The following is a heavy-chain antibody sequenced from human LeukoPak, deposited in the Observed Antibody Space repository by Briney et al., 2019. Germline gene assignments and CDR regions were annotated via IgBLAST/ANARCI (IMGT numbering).Heavy chain of an antibody. J-gene: IGHJ4*02. CDR1: GFTFSSYG. V-gene: IGHV3-33*06. Sequence: PGGSLRLSCAASGFTFSSYGMHRVRQAPGKGLEWVAVIWYDGSNKYYADSVKGRFTISRDNSKNTLYLQMNSLRAEDTAVYYCAKEGGYNYDFWSGYPYYFDYWGQGTLVTVSS. CDR2: IWYDGSNK. CDR3: AKEGGYNYDFWSGYPYYFDY. D-gene: IGHD3-3*01.